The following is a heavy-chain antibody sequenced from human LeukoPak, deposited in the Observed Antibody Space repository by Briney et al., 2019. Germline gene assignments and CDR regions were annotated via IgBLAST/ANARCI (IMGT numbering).Heavy chain of an antibody. D-gene: IGHD3-10*01. Sequence: AGSLRLSCAASGFTFSSYSMNWVRQPPGKGLEWVSSISSSSSYIYYADSVKGRLTTSTHNAKTSPYLQITSMLPETTAVYYCARIYTMVRGVHDDCWGEGTLVTVSS. CDR2: ISSSSSYI. CDR3: ARIYTMVRGVHDDC. CDR1: GFTFSSYS. V-gene: IGHV3-21*01. J-gene: IGHJ4*02.